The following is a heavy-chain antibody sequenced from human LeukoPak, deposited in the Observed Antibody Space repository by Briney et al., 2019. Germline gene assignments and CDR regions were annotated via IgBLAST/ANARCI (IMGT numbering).Heavy chain of an antibody. CDR3: ARFEYSSSSGLDV. CDR1: GGSISSYY. CDR2: IYYSGST. J-gene: IGHJ6*04. V-gene: IGHV4-59*01. D-gene: IGHD6-6*01. Sequence: SETLSLTCTVSGGSISSYYWSWIRQPPGKGLEWIGYIYYSGSTNYNPSLKSRVTISVDTSKNQFSLKLSSVTAADTAVCYCARFEYSSSSGLDVWGKGTTVAVSS.